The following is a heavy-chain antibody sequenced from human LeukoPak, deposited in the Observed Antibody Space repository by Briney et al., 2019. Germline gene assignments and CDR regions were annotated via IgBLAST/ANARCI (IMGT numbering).Heavy chain of an antibody. Sequence: GRSLRLSCAASGFTFSSYAMSWVRQAPGKGLEWVSAISGSGGSTYYADSVKGRFTISRDNSKNTLYLQMNSLRAEDTAVYYCAKSPYSSSWYGGYFDYWGQGTLVTVSS. J-gene: IGHJ4*02. D-gene: IGHD6-13*01. CDR1: GFTFSSYA. V-gene: IGHV3-23*01. CDR3: AKSPYSSSWYGGYFDY. CDR2: ISGSGGST.